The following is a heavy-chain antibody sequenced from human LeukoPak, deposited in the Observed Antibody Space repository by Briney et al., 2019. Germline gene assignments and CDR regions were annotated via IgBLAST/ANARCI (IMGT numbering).Heavy chain of an antibody. D-gene: IGHD3-16*01. CDR2: INWNGGST. CDR1: GFTFDDYG. J-gene: IGHJ6*02. Sequence: GGSLRLSCAASGFTFDDYGMSWVRQAPGKGLEWVSGINWNGGSTGCADSVKGRFTISRDNAKNSLYLQMNSLRAEDTALYHCARAVGTFPYYYYYYGMDVWGQGTTVTVSS. CDR3: ARAVGTFPYYYYYYGMDV. V-gene: IGHV3-20*01.